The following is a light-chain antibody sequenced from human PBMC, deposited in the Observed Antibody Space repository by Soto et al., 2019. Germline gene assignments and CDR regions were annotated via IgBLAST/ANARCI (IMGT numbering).Light chain of an antibody. CDR1: SSDVGGYDY. Sequence: QSVLTQPPSASGSPGQSVTISCTGTSSDVGGYDYVSWYQQRPGKAPKLMIYEVSKRPSGVPDRFSGSKSGNTASLTVSGLQAEDEADYYCTSYAGSNNMGVFGTGTRSPS. CDR3: TSYAGSNNMGV. J-gene: IGLJ1*01. CDR2: EVS. V-gene: IGLV2-8*01.